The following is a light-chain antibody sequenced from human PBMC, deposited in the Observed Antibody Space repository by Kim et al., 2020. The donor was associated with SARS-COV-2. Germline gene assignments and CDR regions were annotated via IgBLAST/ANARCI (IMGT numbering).Light chain of an antibody. CDR3: QQRRHWPLT. Sequence: LSPGERATLSCRASQSVDNYLAWYQQKPGQAPGLLIYDASNRATGIPPRFSGSGSGRDFTLTINSLEPEDFAVYYCQQRRHWPLTFGGGTKVDIK. J-gene: IGKJ4*01. CDR1: QSVDNY. V-gene: IGKV3-11*02. CDR2: DAS.